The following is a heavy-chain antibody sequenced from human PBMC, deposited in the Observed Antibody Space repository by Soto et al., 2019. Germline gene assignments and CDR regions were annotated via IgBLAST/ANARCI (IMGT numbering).Heavy chain of an antibody. J-gene: IGHJ4*02. CDR2: ISARGDNT. V-gene: IGHV3-23*01. Sequence: EVQVLESGGGLVQPGGSLRLSCATSGFSFSNYPMTWVRQAPGKGLEWVSTISARGDNTYYAGSVKGRFTISRDNSKNTLYLQMDSLRAEDTAMYYCAKDHLETTVTTPSYWGQGTLVTVSS. CDR1: GFSFSNYP. CDR3: AKDHLETTVTTPSY. D-gene: IGHD4-17*01.